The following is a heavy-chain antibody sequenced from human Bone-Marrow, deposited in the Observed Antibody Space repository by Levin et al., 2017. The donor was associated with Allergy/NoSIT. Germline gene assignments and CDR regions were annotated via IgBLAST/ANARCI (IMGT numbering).Heavy chain of an antibody. D-gene: IGHD4-17*01. CDR2: VYFEDSDT. J-gene: IGHJ5*02. Sequence: TGESLKISCEGSGFNSLNYWIAWVRQRPGKGLEWMGMVYFEDSDTRYGPSFRGQVTMSADKSTTTAYLQWTSLKASDTALYYCARGSDYDTSSFDPWGQGTLVTVSS. CDR3: ARGSDYDTSSFDP. CDR1: GFNSLNYW. V-gene: IGHV5-51*01.